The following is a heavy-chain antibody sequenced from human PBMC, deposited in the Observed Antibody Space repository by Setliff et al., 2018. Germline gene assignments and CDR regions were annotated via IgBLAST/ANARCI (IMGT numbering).Heavy chain of an antibody. J-gene: IGHJ6*02. CDR2: INHSGST. V-gene: IGHV4-34*01. Sequence: SETLSLTCAVYGGSFSGYYWSWIRQPPGKGLEWIGEINHSGSTNYNPSLKSRVTISVDTSRKQFSLKLSSVTAADTAVYYCARDRQYCSSTSCYTSYFYYYAMDIWGQGTTVTVSS. CDR1: GGSFSGYY. D-gene: IGHD2-2*02. CDR3: ARDRQYCSSTSCYTSYFYYYAMDI.